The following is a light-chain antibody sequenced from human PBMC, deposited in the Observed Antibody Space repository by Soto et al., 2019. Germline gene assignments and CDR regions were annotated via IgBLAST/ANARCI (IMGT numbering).Light chain of an antibody. CDR3: QQRSNWLT. CDR2: DAS. CDR1: QSVSSY. J-gene: IGKJ4*01. V-gene: IGKV3-11*01. Sequence: IVLTQSQGTLCLFPGERATISCRASQSVSSYLAWYQQKPGQAPRLLIYDASNRATGIPARFSGSGSGTDFTLTISSLEPEDFAVYYCQQRSNWLTFGGGTKVDIK.